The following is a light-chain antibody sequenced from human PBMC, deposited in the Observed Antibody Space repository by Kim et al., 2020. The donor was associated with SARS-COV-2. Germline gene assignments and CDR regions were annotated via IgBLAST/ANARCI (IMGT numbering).Light chain of an antibody. Sequence: QSALTQPPSVSGSPGQSVTISCTGTSSDVGHYNHVSWYQQPPATPPKLMIYEVTNRPSGVPDRFSGSKSGNTASLTISGLQAEDEADYYCSSLTTSSTLVFGEGTQLTFL. CDR1: SSDVGHYNH. V-gene: IGLV2-18*02. CDR2: EVT. J-gene: IGLJ3*02. CDR3: SSLTTSSTLV.